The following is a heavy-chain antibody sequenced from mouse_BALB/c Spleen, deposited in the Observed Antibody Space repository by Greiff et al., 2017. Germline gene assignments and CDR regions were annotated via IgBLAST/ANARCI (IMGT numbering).Heavy chain of an antibody. CDR2: ISYSGST. Sequence: EVQLQESGPGLVKPSQSLSLTCTVTGYSITSDYAWNWIRQFPGNKLEWMGYISYSGSTSYNPSLKSRIFITRDTSKNQFFLQLNSVTTEDTATYYCARWGLLRDYWGQGTSVTVSS. V-gene: IGHV3-2*02. CDR1: GYSITSDYA. CDR3: ARWGLLRDY. J-gene: IGHJ4*01. D-gene: IGHD2-10*01.